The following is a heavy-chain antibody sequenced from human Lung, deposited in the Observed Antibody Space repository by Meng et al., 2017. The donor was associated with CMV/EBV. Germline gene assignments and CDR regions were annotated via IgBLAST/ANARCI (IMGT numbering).Heavy chain of an antibody. CDR1: GYPFTSYG. Sequence: ASXXVSCNASGYPFTSYGISWVRQAPGQGLEWMGWISVNSGKTTYAQKVQGRINMTTDTSTSTAYMELRRLRSDDTAVYYCVRGGWSPGYWGQGTLFTVSS. J-gene: IGHJ4*02. CDR3: VRGGWSPGY. V-gene: IGHV1-18*01. CDR2: ISVNSGKT. D-gene: IGHD6-19*01.